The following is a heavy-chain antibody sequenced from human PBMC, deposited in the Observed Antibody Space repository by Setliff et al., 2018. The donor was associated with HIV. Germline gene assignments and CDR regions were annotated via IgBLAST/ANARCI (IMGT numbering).Heavy chain of an antibody. D-gene: IGHD3-10*01. V-gene: IGHV4-59*08. Sequence: PSEALSLTCSVSGGSIXXXXXXWNRQPPGKGLEWIGDIYYSGMNKYNPSLQSRVTMSIDTSTNQFSLRLTSVTAADTAVYYCARRIDDSGSFPDKNWFDTWGQGSLVTVSS. J-gene: IGHJ5*02. CDR1: GGSIXXXX. CDR2: IYYSGMN. CDR3: ARRIDDSGSFPDKNWFDT.